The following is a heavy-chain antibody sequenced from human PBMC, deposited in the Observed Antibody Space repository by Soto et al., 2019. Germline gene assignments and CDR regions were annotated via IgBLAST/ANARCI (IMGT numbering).Heavy chain of an antibody. D-gene: IGHD2-15*01. CDR2: IIPILGIA. V-gene: IGHV1-69*02. CDR3: AQRGYCSGGSCLRGDAFDI. Sequence: SVKVSCKASGGTFSSYTISWVRRAPGQGLEWMGRIIPILGIANYAQKFQGRVTITADKSTSTAYMELSSLRSEDTAVYYCAQRGYCSGGSCLRGDAFDIWGQGTMVTVSS. CDR1: GGTFSSYT. J-gene: IGHJ3*02.